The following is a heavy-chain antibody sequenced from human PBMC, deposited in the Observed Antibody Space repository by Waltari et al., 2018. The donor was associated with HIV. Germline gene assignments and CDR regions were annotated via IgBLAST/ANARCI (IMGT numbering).Heavy chain of an antibody. CDR2: IIPSFGTA. D-gene: IGHD3-9*01. CDR3: ARLSRVGDDILTVGWFDP. J-gene: IGHJ5*02. CDR1: GGTFSSYA. V-gene: IGHV1-69*01. Sequence: QVQLVQSGAEVKKPGSSVKVSCKASGGTFSSYAISWARQAPGQGLEWMGGIIPSFGTANYAQKCQGRVTITADESTSTAYMELSSLRSEDTAVYYCARLSRVGDDILTVGWFDPWGQGTLVTVSS.